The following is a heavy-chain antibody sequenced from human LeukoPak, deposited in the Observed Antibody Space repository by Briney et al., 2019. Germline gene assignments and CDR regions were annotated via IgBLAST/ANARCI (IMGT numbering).Heavy chain of an antibody. CDR1: GGSISSYY. CDR3: ATGSYYAVY. J-gene: IGHJ4*02. V-gene: IGHV4-59*01. CDR2: IYYSGST. Sequence: SETLSLTCTVSGGSISSYYWSWIRQPPGKGLEWIGYIYYSGSTNYKPSLKSRVTISVETSKNQFSLKLRSVTAADTAVYYCATGSYYAVYWGQGTLVTVSS. D-gene: IGHD1-26*01.